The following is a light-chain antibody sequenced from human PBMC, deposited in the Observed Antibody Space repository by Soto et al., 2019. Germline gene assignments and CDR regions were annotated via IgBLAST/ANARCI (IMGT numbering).Light chain of an antibody. J-gene: IGKJ2*03. Sequence: GALSLNIGKRATLSSRYSQSVSSRYLAWYQQKPGQAPSVLIYEASSRATGIPDRFSGSGSGTAVTVTIIRRYPEELCVHYCQQDGSSPPDSDGEGTKVDI. CDR3: QQDGSSPPDS. CDR2: EAS. V-gene: IGKV3-20*01. CDR1: QSVSSRY.